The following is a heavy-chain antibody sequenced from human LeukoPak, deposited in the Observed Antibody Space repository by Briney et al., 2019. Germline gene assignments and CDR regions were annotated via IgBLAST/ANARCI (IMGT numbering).Heavy chain of an antibody. D-gene: IGHD5-18*01. CDR3: ASQGYSYES. Sequence: SETLSLTCTVSGGSISSYYWSWLRQPPGEGLGWIGYIYYSGSTNYNPSPKSRVTISAATSKNQFSLKLSSVTAADTAVYYCASQGYSYESWGRRTLVSVSS. V-gene: IGHV4-59*01. CDR1: GGSISSYY. CDR2: IYYSGST. J-gene: IGHJ4*02.